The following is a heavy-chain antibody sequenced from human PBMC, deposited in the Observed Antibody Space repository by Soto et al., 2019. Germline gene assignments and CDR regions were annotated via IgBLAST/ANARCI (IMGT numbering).Heavy chain of an antibody. D-gene: IGHD3-3*01. J-gene: IGHJ6*02. CDR3: ARREEGEQAYYDFWSGPNHYGMDV. CDR1: GYTFTSYD. V-gene: IGHV1-8*01. CDR2: MNPNSGNT. Sequence: QVQLVQSGAEVKKPGASVKVSCKASGYTFTSYDINWVRQATGQGLEWMGWMNPNSGNTGYAQKFQGSVTMTRNTSISTAYMELSSLRSEDTAVYYCARREEGEQAYYDFWSGPNHYGMDVWGQGTTVTVSS.